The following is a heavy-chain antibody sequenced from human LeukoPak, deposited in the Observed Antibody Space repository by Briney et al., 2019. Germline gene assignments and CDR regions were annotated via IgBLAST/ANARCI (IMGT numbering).Heavy chain of an antibody. J-gene: IGHJ6*03. CDR3: VRKVYYYMDV. Sequence: GESLRLSCAASGVTLSRYAVNWVRQVPGRGLEWVSYISPSGDSTVYAESVKGQFTISRDNSKNMLYLQMDSLRAEDTAIYYCVRKVYYYMDVWGKGTTVTVSS. CDR2: ISPSGDST. V-gene: IGHV3-23*01. CDR1: GVTLSRYA.